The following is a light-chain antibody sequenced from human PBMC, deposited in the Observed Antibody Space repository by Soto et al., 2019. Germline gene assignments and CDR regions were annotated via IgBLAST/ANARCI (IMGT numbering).Light chain of an antibody. V-gene: IGKV3-20*01. J-gene: IGKJ1*01. CDR2: GAS. Sequence: EIVLTQSPGTLSLSPGERATHSCRASQSVGGSYVGWYQQKPGQAPRLLIYGASSRATGIPERFSGSGSGTDFTLTISRLEPEDFAVYYCQLYGTSRTFGQGTKVEIK. CDR1: QSVGGSY. CDR3: QLYGTSRT.